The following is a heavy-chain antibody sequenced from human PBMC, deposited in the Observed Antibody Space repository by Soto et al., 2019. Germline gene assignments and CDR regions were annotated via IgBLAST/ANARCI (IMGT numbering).Heavy chain of an antibody. V-gene: IGHV4-39*01. Sequence: PSETLSLTCTGSGGSIRRSTYYWGWIRQPPGKGLEWIGSIYYSGSTHYNPSLKGRVTMSVDTSTNQFSLKLNSVTAADTAVYYCTSHEGGAAAARPLDYWGQGTLVTV. CDR1: GGSIRRSTYY. CDR2: IYYSGST. J-gene: IGHJ4*02. CDR3: TSHEGGAAAARPLDY. D-gene: IGHD6-13*01.